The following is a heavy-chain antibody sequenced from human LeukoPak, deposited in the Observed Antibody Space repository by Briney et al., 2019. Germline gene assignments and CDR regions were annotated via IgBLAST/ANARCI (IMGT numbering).Heavy chain of an antibody. Sequence: GGSLRLSCAASGFTFSNYWMTWVRQAPGKGLEWVANIKQDGSEKYYVDSVKGRFTISRDNAKNSLYLQMNSLRAEDTAVYYCASAPYYYGSGSYQGENYFDYWGQGTLVTVSS. CDR2: IKQDGSEK. CDR1: GFTFSNYW. D-gene: IGHD3-10*01. V-gene: IGHV3-7*01. J-gene: IGHJ4*02. CDR3: ASAPYYYGSGSYQGENYFDY.